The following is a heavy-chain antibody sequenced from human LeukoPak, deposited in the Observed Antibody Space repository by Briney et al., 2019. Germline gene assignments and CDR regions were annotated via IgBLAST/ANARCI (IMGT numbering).Heavy chain of an antibody. CDR2: IKQDGSEK. V-gene: IGHV3-7*01. J-gene: IGHJ4*02. CDR1: GFTFSSYW. CDR3: ARKGSQWDLLVDH. Sequence: PGGSLRLSCAASGFTFSSYWMSWVRQAPGKGLEWVANIKQDGSEKYYVDSVKGRFTISRDNAKNSLFLQMNSLRADDTAFYYCARKGSQWDLLVDHWGQGTLVTVSS. D-gene: IGHD1-26*01.